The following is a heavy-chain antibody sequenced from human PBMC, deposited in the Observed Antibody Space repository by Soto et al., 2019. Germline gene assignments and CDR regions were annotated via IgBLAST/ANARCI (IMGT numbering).Heavy chain of an antibody. CDR1: GFSLSTSGVG. J-gene: IGHJ6*02. D-gene: IGHD3-3*01. CDR2: IYWNDDK. V-gene: IGHV2-5*01. Sequence: SGPTLVNPTQTLTLTCTFSGFSLSTSGVGVGWIRQPPGKALEWLALIYWNDDKRYSPPLKSRLTITKDTSKNQVVLTMTNMDPVDTATYYCAHSKGAYDFWSGYYTPQGMDVWGQGTTVTVSS. CDR3: AHSKGAYDFWSGYYTPQGMDV.